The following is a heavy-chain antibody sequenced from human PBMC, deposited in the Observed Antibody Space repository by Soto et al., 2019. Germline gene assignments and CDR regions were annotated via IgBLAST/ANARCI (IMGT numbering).Heavy chain of an antibody. CDR2: SNGDGATT. J-gene: IGHJ4*02. CDR1: GFTFSTYW. D-gene: IGHD6-19*01. Sequence: EVQLVESGGGLVQPGGSLRLSCATSGFTFSTYWMYWIRQGPGRGLEWVSRSNGDGATTNYADSVKGRFTISRDNAKNTLDLQMNSLRAEDTSVYYCVRGSSAWKGVDYWGQGTQVSVSS. CDR3: VRGSSAWKGVDY. V-gene: IGHV3-74*01.